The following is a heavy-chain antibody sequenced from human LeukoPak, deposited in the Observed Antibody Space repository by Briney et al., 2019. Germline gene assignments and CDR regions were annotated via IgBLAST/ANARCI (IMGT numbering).Heavy chain of an antibody. J-gene: IGHJ4*02. V-gene: IGHV3-30*02. CDR1: GFTFSNYG. CDR2: IQYDGSNK. Sequence: GGSLRLSCAASGFTFSNYGMHWVRQAPGKGLEWVAFIQYDGSNKYYADSVKGRFTISRDNSKNTLYLQMNSLRTKDTAVYYCAKDRVAGTDDFDCWGQGTLVTVSS. CDR3: AKDRVAGTDDFDC. D-gene: IGHD1-7*01.